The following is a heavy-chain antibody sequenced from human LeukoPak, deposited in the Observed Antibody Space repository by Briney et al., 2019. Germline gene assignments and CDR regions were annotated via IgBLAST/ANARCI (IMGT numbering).Heavy chain of an antibody. V-gene: IGHV3-23*01. CDR1: GFSFRSYA. D-gene: IGHD3/OR15-3a*01. CDR3: VKEVIDHAFWTGHGA. J-gene: IGHJ4*02. CDR2: ISSSGGIT. Sequence: GGSLRLSCAASGFSFRSYAMTWVRQAPGKGLEWVSVISSSGGITFYRDSVKGRFTISRDNLKNTLSLQMNRLGADDTAVYYCVKEVIDHAFWTGHGAWGQGTLVTVSS.